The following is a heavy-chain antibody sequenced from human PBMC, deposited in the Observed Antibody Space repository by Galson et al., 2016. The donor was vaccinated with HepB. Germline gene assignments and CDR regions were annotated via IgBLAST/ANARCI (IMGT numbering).Heavy chain of an antibody. D-gene: IGHD2-2*01. CDR3: ARSSSCSTINCFLPFDS. Sequence: SLRLSCAASGITFSRHVMHWVRQAPGKGLEWVAFIWYDGSKKYYGTSVEGRFTISRDNSKNTLYLQMNSLRVEDTAVYYCARSSSCSTINCFLPFDSWGLGTLVTVSS. V-gene: IGHV3-33*01. J-gene: IGHJ4*02. CDR2: IWYDGSKK. CDR1: GITFSRHV.